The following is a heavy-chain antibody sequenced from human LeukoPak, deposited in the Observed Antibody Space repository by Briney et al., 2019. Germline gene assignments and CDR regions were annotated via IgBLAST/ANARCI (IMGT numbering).Heavy chain of an antibody. V-gene: IGHV3-7*03. Sequence: GGSLRLSCAASGFTFSNYWMSWVRQAPGKGLEWVASVKQDESEKYYADSVKGRFTISRDKAKNLLYLQMNSLRAEDTAVYYCVRARYSSDSYYFDYWGQGTLVTVSS. CDR3: VRARYSSDSYYFDY. J-gene: IGHJ4*02. CDR2: VKQDESEK. CDR1: GFTFSNYW. D-gene: IGHD5-18*01.